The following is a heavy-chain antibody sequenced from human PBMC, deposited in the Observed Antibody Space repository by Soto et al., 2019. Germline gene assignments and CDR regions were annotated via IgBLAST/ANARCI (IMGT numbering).Heavy chain of an antibody. D-gene: IGHD6-19*01. CDR1: GFSFSTYW. CDR3: ARGVPGIAVAASDA. CDR2: IKPDGSDK. Sequence: GSRRLSFGVSGFSFSTYWMSWVRQAPGKGLEWVGNIKPDGSDKYYLESVAGRFTISRDNAKNSLFLQMNSLRAEDTAVYYCARGVPGIAVAASDAWGQGTLVTVSS. J-gene: IGHJ5*02. V-gene: IGHV3-7*01.